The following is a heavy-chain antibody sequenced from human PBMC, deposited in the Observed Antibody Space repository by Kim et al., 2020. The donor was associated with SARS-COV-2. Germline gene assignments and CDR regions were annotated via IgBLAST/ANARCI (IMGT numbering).Heavy chain of an antibody. CDR3: AKDEIAMVRGVLNP. D-gene: IGHD3-10*01. Sequence: GGSLRLSCAASGFTFSNYAMSWVRQAPGKGLEWVSAISGSGRSTYHADSVKGRLTISRDNSKSTLYLQMNNLRAEDTAVYYCAKDEIAMVRGVLNPWGQGTLVTVSS. CDR1: GFTFSNYA. CDR2: ISGSGRST. J-gene: IGHJ5*02. V-gene: IGHV3-23*01.